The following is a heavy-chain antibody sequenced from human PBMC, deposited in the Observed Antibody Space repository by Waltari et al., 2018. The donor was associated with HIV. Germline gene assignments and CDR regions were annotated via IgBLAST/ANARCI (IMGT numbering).Heavy chain of an antibody. V-gene: IGHV4-39*07. J-gene: IGHJ4*02. D-gene: IGHD6-6*01. Sequence: QLQLQESGPGLVKPSETLSLTCTVSGGSISSSGYYWGWIRQPPGKGLEGIGTIYYSGSTYSDPSLKSRVTISADTAKNQFSLKLSSVTAADTAVYYCARGASIGGWVRNDYWGQGTLVTVSS. CDR1: GGSISSSGYY. CDR3: ARGASIGGWVRNDY. CDR2: IYYSGST.